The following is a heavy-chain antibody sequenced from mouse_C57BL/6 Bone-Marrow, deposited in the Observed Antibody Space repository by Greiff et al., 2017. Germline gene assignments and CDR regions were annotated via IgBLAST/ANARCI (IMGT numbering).Heavy chain of an antibody. CDR3: AKGKGYDGYYGRYAMDY. V-gene: IGHV2-5*01. Sequence: QQSPGKGLEWLGVIWRGGSTDYNAAFMSRLSITKDNSKSQVFFKMNSLQADDTAIYYCAKGKGYDGYYGRYAMDYWGQGTSVTVSS. J-gene: IGHJ4*01. D-gene: IGHD2-3*01. CDR2: IWRGGST.